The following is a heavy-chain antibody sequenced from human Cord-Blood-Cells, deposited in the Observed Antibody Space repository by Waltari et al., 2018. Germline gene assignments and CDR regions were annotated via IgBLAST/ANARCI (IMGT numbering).Heavy chain of an antibody. D-gene: IGHD6-13*01. J-gene: IGHJ4*02. Sequence: QVQPVQAGVEVTKSGGSVKDSGKASGYTSTSYRIGWLRPAPGQGLEWMGWISAYNGNTNYAQKLQGRVTMTTDTSTGTAYMELRSLRSDDTAVYYCARDLLGALAAAGDYWGQGTLVTVSS. CDR1: GYTSTSYR. CDR3: ARDLLGALAAAGDY. CDR2: ISAYNGNT. V-gene: IGHV1-18*01.